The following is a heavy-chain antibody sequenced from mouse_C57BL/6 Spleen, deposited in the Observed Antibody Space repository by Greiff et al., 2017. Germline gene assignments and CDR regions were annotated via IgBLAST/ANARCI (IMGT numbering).Heavy chain of an antibody. CDR3: ARETGWFGY. J-gene: IGHJ3*01. V-gene: IGHV1-81*01. CDR1: GYTFTNYG. Sequence: QVQLQQSGAELARPGASVKLSCTASGYTFTNYGISWVKQRTGQGLEWVGEIYPRSGNTYYNEKFKGKATLTADKSSSTAYMELSSLTSEDSAVYCCARETGWFGYWGKVTLVTVSA. CDR2: IYPRSGNT.